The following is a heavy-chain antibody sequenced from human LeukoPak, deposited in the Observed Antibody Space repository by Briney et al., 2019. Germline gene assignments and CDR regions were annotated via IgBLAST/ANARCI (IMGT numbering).Heavy chain of an antibody. CDR3: ATDPGEIVPAAKGPGGDYCYGMDV. Sequence: GASVKVSCKVSGYTLTELSMHWVRQAPGKGLEWMGGFDPEDGETIYAQKFQGRVTMTEDTSTDTAYMELSSLRSDDTAVYYCATDPGEIVPAAKGPGGDYCYGMDVWGQGTTVTVSS. CDR1: GYTLTELS. V-gene: IGHV1-24*01. J-gene: IGHJ6*02. CDR2: FDPEDGET. D-gene: IGHD2-2*01.